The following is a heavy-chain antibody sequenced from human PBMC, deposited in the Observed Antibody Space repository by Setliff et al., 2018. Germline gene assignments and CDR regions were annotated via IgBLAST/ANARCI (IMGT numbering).Heavy chain of an antibody. CDR1: GYSFTDYW. CDR3: ARRGERFFNWFDP. D-gene: IGHD2-21*01. V-gene: IGHV5-51*01. J-gene: IGHJ5*02. CDR2: IYPGNAAT. Sequence: GESLKISCKGSGYSFTDYWIAWVRQTPGKGLEWMWTIYPGNAATRYSPSFQGQVTISTDTSINTAFLQWNNLKASDTAVYYCARRGERFFNWFDPWGQGTLVTVSS.